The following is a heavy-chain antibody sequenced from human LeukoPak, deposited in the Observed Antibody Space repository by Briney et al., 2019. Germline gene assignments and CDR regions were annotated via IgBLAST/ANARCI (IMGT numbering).Heavy chain of an antibody. D-gene: IGHD3-10*01. J-gene: IGHJ5*02. CDR1: WYTLTRYY. CDR3: ASGSGSYRWFDP. Sequence: GGSVKVSFKASWYTLTRYYIHWVGQAPGQRVGWMGWINPNSGGTNYAQKFQGRVTMTRDTSISTAYMELSRLRSDDTAVYYCASGSGSYRWFDPWGQGTLVTVSS. CDR2: INPNSGGT. V-gene: IGHV1-2*02.